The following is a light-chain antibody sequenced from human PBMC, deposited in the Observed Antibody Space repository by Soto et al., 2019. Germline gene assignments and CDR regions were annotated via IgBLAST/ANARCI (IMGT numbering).Light chain of an antibody. CDR3: QQYENLPT. J-gene: IGKJ5*01. Sequence: IQMTQSPSSLSASVGDSFTIAFRSSQSISSYLNWYQQKPGRAPKLLIYDASNLEAGVPSRFRGSGSGTDFTFTISRLQPEDIATYYCQQYENLPTFGQGTRLEIK. CDR1: QSISSY. CDR2: DAS. V-gene: IGKV1-33*01.